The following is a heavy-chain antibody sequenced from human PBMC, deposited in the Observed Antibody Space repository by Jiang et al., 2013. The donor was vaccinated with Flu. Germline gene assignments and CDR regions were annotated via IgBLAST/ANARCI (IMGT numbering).Heavy chain of an antibody. J-gene: IGHJ6*01. CDR3: ARCPVVLRYFDWLSHPTNYYGMDV. Sequence: GAEVKKPGESLRISCKGSGYSFTSYWISWVRQMPGKGLEWMGRIDPSDSYTNYSPSFQGHVTISADKSISTAYLQWSSLKASDTAMYYCARCPVVLRYFDWLSHPTNYYGMDV. V-gene: IGHV5-10-1*01. CDR2: IDPSDSYT. CDR1: GYSFTSYW. D-gene: IGHD3-9*01.